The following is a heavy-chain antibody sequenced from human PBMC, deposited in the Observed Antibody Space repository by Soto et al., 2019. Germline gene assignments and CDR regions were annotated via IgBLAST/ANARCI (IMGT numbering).Heavy chain of an antibody. J-gene: IGHJ5*02. Sequence: QVQLQESGPGLVKPSETLSLTCTVSGGSISSYYWSWIRQPPGKGLEWIGYIYYSGSTNYNPSLKSRITISVDTSKNQFSLKLSSVTAADTAVYYCARDYCTNGVCQYNWFDPWGQGTLVTVSS. D-gene: IGHD2-8*01. V-gene: IGHV4-59*01. CDR2: IYYSGST. CDR3: ARDYCTNGVCQYNWFDP. CDR1: GGSISSYY.